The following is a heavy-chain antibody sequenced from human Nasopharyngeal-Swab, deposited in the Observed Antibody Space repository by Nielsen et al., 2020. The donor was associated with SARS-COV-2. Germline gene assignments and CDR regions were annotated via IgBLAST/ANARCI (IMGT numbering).Heavy chain of an antibody. CDR1: GFTFSSYA. CDR3: AREGSDCGGDCYLSYFDY. D-gene: IGHD2-21*01. Sequence: GRSLRLSCAASGFTFSSYAMHWVRQAPGKGLEWVAVISYDGSNKYYADSVKGRFTISRDNSKNTLYLQMNSLRAEDTAVYYCAREGSDCGGDCYLSYFDYWGQGTLVTVSS. V-gene: IGHV3-30-3*01. CDR2: ISYDGSNK. J-gene: IGHJ4*02.